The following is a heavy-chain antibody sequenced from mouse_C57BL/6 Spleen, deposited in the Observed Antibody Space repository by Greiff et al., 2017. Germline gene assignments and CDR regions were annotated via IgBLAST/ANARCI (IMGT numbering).Heavy chain of an antibody. CDR1: GFSFNTYA. CDR2: IRSKSNNYAT. CDR3: VRHKGYYDSYYFDY. V-gene: IGHV10-1*01. Sequence: EVKVVESGGGLVQPKGLLKLPCAASGFSFNTYAMNWVRQAPGKGLEWVARIRSKSNNYATYYADSVKDRFTISRDDSESMLYLQMNNLKTEDTAMYYCVRHKGYYDSYYFDYWGQGTTLTVSS. D-gene: IGHD2-4*01. J-gene: IGHJ2*01.